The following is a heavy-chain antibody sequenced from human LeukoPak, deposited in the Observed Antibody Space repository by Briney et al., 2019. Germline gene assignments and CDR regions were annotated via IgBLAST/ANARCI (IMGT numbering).Heavy chain of an antibody. CDR1: GFTFSSYG. CDR3: AKISTWHVDY. V-gene: IGHV3-33*06. J-gene: IGHJ4*02. Sequence: TGRSLRLSCAASGFTFSSYGMHWVRQAPGKGLEWVAVIWYDGSNKYYADSVKGRFTISRDNSKNTVYLQMNSLRPEDAAVYYCAKISTWHVDYWGQGTLVTVSS. D-gene: IGHD3-3*01. CDR2: IWYDGSNK.